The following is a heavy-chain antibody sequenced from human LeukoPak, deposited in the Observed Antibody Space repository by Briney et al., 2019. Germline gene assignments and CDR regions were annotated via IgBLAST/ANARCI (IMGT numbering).Heavy chain of an antibody. CDR3: ARDVAYGDYGLDY. D-gene: IGHD4-17*01. Sequence: GRSLRLSCAASGFTFSTYTMHWVRQTPGKGLERVALISYDGNNKYYVDSVKGRFTISRDNSENTLYLQMYSLRVEDTAVYYCARDVAYGDYGLDYWGQGTPVTVSS. V-gene: IGHV3-30*04. J-gene: IGHJ4*02. CDR2: ISYDGNNK. CDR1: GFTFSTYT.